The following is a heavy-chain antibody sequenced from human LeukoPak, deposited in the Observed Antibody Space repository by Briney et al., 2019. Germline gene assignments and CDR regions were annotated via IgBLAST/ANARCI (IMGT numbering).Heavy chain of an antibody. V-gene: IGHV3-49*04. Sequence: GGSLTLSRTTSGFTFGDYAMSWVRQAPGKGLEWVGFIRSKAYRGTAQYAASVKGRFTISRDDSKSITYLQTNSLETEDTAVYYCCSVRDSSAYYHSGVDYWGQGTLVTVSS. D-gene: IGHD3-22*01. CDR1: GFTFGDYA. CDR2: IRSKAYRGTA. J-gene: IGHJ4*02. CDR3: CSVRDSSAYYHSGVDY.